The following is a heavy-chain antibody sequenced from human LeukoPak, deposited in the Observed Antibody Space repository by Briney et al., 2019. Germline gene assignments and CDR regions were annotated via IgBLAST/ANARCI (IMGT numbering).Heavy chain of an antibody. CDR2: ISYDGSNK. D-gene: IGHD6-13*01. CDR3: ARAAAGTTDYFDY. V-gene: IGHV3-30*04. Sequence: PGRSLRLSCAASGFTFSSYAMHWVRQAPGKGLEWVAVISYDGSNKYYADSVKGRFTISRDNSKNTLYLQMNSLRAEDTAVYYCARAAAGTTDYFDYWGQGTLVTVSS. J-gene: IGHJ4*02. CDR1: GFTFSSYA.